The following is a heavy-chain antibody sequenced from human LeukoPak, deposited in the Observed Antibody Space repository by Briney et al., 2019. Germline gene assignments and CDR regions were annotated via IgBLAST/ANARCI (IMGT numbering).Heavy chain of an antibody. CDR1: GFTFSSYG. D-gene: IGHD3-22*01. J-gene: IGHJ4*02. V-gene: IGHV3-30*02. CDR3: AKAPWVYDSSGTLGD. Sequence: GGSLRLSCAASGFTFSSYGMHWVRQAPGKGLEWVAFIRYDGSNKYYADSVKGRFTISRDNSKNTLYLQMNSLRAEDTAVYYCAKAPWVYDSSGTLGDWGQGTLVTASS. CDR2: IRYDGSNK.